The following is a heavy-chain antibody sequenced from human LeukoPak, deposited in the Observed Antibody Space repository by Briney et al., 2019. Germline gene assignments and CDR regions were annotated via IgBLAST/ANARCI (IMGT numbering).Heavy chain of an antibody. V-gene: IGHV4-38-2*01. CDR1: GYSISSGYY. D-gene: IGHD6-13*01. J-gene: IGHJ4*02. CDR3: ARRLYIAAAGIPSPFFDY. CDR2: IYHSGST. Sequence: PSETLSLTCAVSGYSISSGYYWGWIRQPPGRGLEWIGSIYHSGSTYYNPSLKSRVTISVDTSKNQFFLKLSSVTAADTAVYYCARRLYIAAAGIPSPFFDYWGQGTLVTVSS.